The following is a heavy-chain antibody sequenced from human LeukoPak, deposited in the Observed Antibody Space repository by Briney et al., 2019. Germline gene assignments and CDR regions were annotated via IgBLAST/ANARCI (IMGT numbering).Heavy chain of an antibody. V-gene: IGHV3-30-3*01. CDR3: ARDYVWFGELLDY. J-gene: IGHJ4*02. CDR1: GFTFSSYA. CDR2: ISYDGSNK. Sequence: GGSLRLSCAASGFTFSSYAMHWVRQAPGKGLEWVAVISYDGSNKYHADSVKGRFTISRDNSKNTLYLQMNSLRAEDTAVYYCARDYVWFGELLDYWGQGTLVTVSS. D-gene: IGHD3-10*01.